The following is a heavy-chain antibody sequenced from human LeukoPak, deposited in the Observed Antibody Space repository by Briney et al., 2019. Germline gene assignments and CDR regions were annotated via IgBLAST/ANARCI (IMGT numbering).Heavy chain of an antibody. Sequence: PGGSLRLSCAASGFTLRSYTMNWVRQAPGKGLEWVSSIGISSNKIYYADSVKGRFIISRDNSKNTLYLQMNSLRAEDTAVYYCAKTGAFDIWGQGTMVTVSS. D-gene: IGHD3-9*01. J-gene: IGHJ3*02. CDR1: GFTLRSYT. CDR2: IGISSNKI. CDR3: AKTGAFDI. V-gene: IGHV3-21*04.